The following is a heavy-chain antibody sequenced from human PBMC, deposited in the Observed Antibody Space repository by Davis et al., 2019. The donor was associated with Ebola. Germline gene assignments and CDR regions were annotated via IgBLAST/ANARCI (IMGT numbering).Heavy chain of an antibody. V-gene: IGHV3-7*04. Sequence: GESLKISCAASGFPLSTYGFHWVRQAPGKGLEWVANIKPDGTVKYYVDSVKGRFTISRDNAKNSLNLQMNSLRVEDTAVYYCARVRGLDVWGQGTTVTVSS. CDR3: ARVRGLDV. J-gene: IGHJ6*02. CDR2: IKPDGTVK. CDR1: GFPLSTYG.